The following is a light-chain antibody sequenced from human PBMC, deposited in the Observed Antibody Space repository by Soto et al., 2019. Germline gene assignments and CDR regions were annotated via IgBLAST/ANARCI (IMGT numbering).Light chain of an antibody. J-gene: IGKJ5*01. CDR1: QRVSSN. V-gene: IGKV3-15*01. CDR2: GAS. CDR3: QQYNNCLIT. Sequence: EIVMTQSPATLSVSPGERATLSCMASQRVSSNLAWYQQKPGQAPRLLIYGASTRATGIPARFSGSGSGTAFTLTISSLQSEDFAVYSCQQYNNCLITFGQGTRLEIK.